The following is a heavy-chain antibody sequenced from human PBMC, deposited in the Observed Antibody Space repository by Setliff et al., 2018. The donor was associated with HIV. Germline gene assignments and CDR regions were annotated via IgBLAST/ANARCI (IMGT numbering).Heavy chain of an antibody. V-gene: IGHV3-48*04. CDR2: TSSSGATI. J-gene: IGHJ4*02. D-gene: IGHD6-19*01. Sequence: PGGSLRLSCAASGFTFSSYSMNWVRQAPGKGLDWVSYTSSSGATIYYADSVKGRFTIYRDNTKNSLYLQMNSLRAEDTAVYYCAKNLYRSPWSPLDYWGQGTLVT. CDR3: AKNLYRSPWSPLDY. CDR1: GFTFSSYS.